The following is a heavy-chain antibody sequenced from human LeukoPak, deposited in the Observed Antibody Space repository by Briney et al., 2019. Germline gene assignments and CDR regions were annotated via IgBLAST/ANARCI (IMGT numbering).Heavy chain of an antibody. D-gene: IGHD6-13*01. J-gene: IGHJ1*01. V-gene: IGHV1-46*01. CDR3: ARDFGPIAAAGLEYFQH. Sequence: ASVKVSCKASVYTFTSYYMHWVRQAPGQGLEWMGIINPSGGSTSYAQKFQGRVTMTRDTSTSTVYMELSSLRSEDTAVYYCARDFGPIAAAGLEYFQHWGQGTLVTVSS. CDR1: VYTFTSYY. CDR2: INPSGGST.